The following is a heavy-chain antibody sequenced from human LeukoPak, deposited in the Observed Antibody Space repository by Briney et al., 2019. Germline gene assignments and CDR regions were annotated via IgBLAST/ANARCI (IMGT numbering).Heavy chain of an antibody. J-gene: IGHJ3*02. CDR2: IYYSGST. V-gene: IGHV4-30-4*08. D-gene: IGHD1-26*01. CDR1: GGSISSGDYY. Sequence: SETLSLTCTVSGGSISSGDYYWSWIRQPPGKGLEWIGYIYYSGSTYYNPSLKSRVTISVDTSKNQFSLKLSSVTAADTAVYYCGGVGSFDAFDIWGQGTMVTVSS. CDR3: GGVGSFDAFDI.